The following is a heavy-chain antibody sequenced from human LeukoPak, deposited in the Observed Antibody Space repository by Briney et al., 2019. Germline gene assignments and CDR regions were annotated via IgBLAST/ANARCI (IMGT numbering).Heavy chain of an antibody. Sequence: PSETLSLTCSVSGGSISNNIYYWGWIRQPPGKGLEWIGNIYYSGSTYYNPSLKSRVTISVDTSKNQFSLKLSSVTAADTAVYYCARECIAAAGTGADYWGQGTLVTVSS. J-gene: IGHJ4*02. CDR3: ARECIAAAGTGADY. D-gene: IGHD6-13*01. CDR2: IYYSGST. V-gene: IGHV4-39*07. CDR1: GGSISNNIYY.